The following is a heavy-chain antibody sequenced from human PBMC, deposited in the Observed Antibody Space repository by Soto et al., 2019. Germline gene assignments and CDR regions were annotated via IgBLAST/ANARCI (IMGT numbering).Heavy chain of an antibody. D-gene: IGHD2-15*01. CDR1: GFIVNRNS. Sequence: GGSLRLSCAAAGFIVNRNSMSWVRQAPGRGLEWVSLIFTDDTTSYADSVKGRFTISRDNSRNTLFLQMNSLRAEDTAVYYCANPGGEVVVAATPDYYYYGMDVWGQGTTVTVS. V-gene: IGHV3-53*01. CDR2: IFTDDTT. J-gene: IGHJ6*02. CDR3: ANPGGEVVVAATPDYYYYGMDV.